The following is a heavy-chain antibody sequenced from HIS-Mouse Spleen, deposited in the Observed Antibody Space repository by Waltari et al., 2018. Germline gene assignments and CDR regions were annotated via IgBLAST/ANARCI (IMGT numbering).Heavy chain of an antibody. CDR1: GGSISSYY. D-gene: IGHD1-7*01. CDR2: IYTSGST. J-gene: IGHJ4*02. V-gene: IGHV4-4*07. Sequence: QVQLQESGPGLVKPSETLSLTCTVSGGSISSYYWSWIRQPAGKGLEWIGRIYTSGSTKRNPALKSRVTMSVGTSKNQFCLKLSSVTAADTAVYYCARDGRYNWNYDYWGQGTLVTVSS. CDR3: ARDGRYNWNYDY.